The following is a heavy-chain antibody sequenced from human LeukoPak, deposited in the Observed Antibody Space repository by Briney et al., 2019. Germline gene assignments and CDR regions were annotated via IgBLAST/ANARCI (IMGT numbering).Heavy chain of an antibody. V-gene: IGHV1-3*01. CDR3: ARLDYGDPGAY. Sequence: ASVKVSCKASGYTFISYAIHWVRQAPGQRLEWMGWINAGNGNTKYSQKFQGRVTITRDTSASTAYMELSSLRSEDTAVYYCARLDYGDPGAYWGQGTLVTVSS. D-gene: IGHD4-17*01. J-gene: IGHJ4*02. CDR1: GYTFISYA. CDR2: INAGNGNT.